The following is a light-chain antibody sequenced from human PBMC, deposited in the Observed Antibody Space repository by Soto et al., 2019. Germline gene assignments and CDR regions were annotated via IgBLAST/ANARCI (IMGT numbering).Light chain of an antibody. Sequence: VITQPPANLSTPPTMTATHYYRASQYIGSNLAWYQQQPGQAPRLLIYGASTRATGIPARFSGSGSGTEFTLTISCLQSEDFAVYCCEQYNKWTIRFGQRTRLEIK. CDR2: GAS. CDR3: EQYNKWTIR. J-gene: IGKJ5*01. CDR1: QYIGSN. V-gene: IGKV3-15*01.